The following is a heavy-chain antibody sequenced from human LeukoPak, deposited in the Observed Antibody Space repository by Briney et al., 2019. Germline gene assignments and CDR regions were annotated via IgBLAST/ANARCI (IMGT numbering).Heavy chain of an antibody. CDR3: AKYEGAAAGNRFRYYYYMDV. CDR2: ISGSGGST. D-gene: IGHD6-13*01. J-gene: IGHJ6*03. V-gene: IGHV3-23*01. CDR1: GFTFSSYA. Sequence: PGGSLRLSCAASGFTFSSYAMSWVRQAPGKGLEWVSAISGSGGSTYYADSVKGRFTISRDNSKNTLYLQMNSLRAEDTAVYYCAKYEGAAAGNRFRYYYYMDVWGKGTTVTVSS.